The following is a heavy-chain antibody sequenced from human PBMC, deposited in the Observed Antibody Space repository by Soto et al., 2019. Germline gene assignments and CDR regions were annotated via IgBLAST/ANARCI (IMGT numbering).Heavy chain of an antibody. Sequence: EVQLVESGGTVIQVGGSLRLSCAASGFIFDDFTMHWVRLVPGKGLQWVSALYDIDGSFYADSVKGRFTTSSDSSKTTVYLQMNDLRPDDTAVYYCATWHEREHAYDVWGLGTTVTVSS. CDR3: ATWHEREHAYDV. CDR1: GFIFDDFT. D-gene: IGHD1-1*01. J-gene: IGHJ3*01. V-gene: IGHV3-23*04. CDR2: LYDIDGS.